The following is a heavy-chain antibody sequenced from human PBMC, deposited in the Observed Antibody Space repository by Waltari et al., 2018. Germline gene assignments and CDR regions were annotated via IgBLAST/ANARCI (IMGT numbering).Heavy chain of an antibody. D-gene: IGHD1-26*01. CDR3: ARDLLSFGQIARIVMDV. Sequence: EVQLVESGGGLVQPGGPLRLSCTASGCRFSYYSMNWFRQTPGKGLEWISYISSSVSTIYYADSVKGRFTVSRDNAKNSLYLEMNSLRAEDTAVYYCARDLLSFGQIARIVMDVWGQGTTVTVSS. V-gene: IGHV3-48*01. CDR1: GCRFSYYS. J-gene: IGHJ6*02. CDR2: ISSSVSTI.